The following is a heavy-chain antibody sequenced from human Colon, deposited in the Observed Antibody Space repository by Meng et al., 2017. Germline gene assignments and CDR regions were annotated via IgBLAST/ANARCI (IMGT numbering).Heavy chain of an antibody. CDR1: GGSISDSSHY. Sequence: QLQLQESGPGLVKPSGTLSLTCPVSGGSISDSSHYWGWIRQPPGKGLEWIGNIYYTGRTYYNQSLKSRVNLFVDTSKNQFSLKLNSVTAADTAVYYCARLRGSGPVIWFDPWGQGTLVTVSS. V-gene: IGHV4-39*01. CDR2: IYYTGRT. J-gene: IGHJ5*02. D-gene: IGHD6-19*01. CDR3: ARLRGSGPVIWFDP.